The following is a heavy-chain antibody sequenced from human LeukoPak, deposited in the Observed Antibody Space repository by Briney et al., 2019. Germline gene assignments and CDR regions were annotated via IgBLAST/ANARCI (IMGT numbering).Heavy chain of an antibody. D-gene: IGHD3-22*01. CDR3: ARDSYYYDTSGSYVYHFDY. Sequence: GGSLRLSCAASGFTFSNYDMHWVRQAPGKGLEWVSSITYSSGYIYYADSVKGRFTISRDNANNSLYLQMTSLRAEDTAVYYCARDSYYYDTSGSYVYHFDYWGQGTLVTVSS. CDR2: ITYSSGYI. J-gene: IGHJ4*02. V-gene: IGHV3-21*01. CDR1: GFTFSNYD.